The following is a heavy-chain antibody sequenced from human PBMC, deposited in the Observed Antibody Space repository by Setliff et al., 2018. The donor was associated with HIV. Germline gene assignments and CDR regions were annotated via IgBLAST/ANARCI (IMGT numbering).Heavy chain of an antibody. V-gene: IGHV3-48*01. J-gene: IGHJ4*02. CDR2: ISSSSSTI. Sequence: PGGSLRLSCAASGFTFSDYSMSWVRQAPGKGLEWVSYISSSSSTIYYADSVKGRFTISRDNAKNSLYLQMNSLRPEDTAVYYCARELYREWDYWGQGTLVTVSS. CDR3: ARELYREWDY. CDR1: GFTFSDYS. D-gene: IGHD3-16*02.